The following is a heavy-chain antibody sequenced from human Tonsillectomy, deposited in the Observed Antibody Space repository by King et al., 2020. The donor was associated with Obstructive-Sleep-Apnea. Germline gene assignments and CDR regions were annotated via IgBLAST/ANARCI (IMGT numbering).Heavy chain of an antibody. D-gene: IGHD3-10*01. CDR3: ARVVLPADPFGELLSPFDY. CDR1: GGSISGDYY. V-gene: IGHV4-30-4*01. CDR2: IHYSGST. Sequence: QLQESGPGLVKPSQTLSLTCTVSGGSISGDYYWSWIRQPPGKGLEWIGYIHYSGSTYYNPSLKSRVTISVDTSKNQFSLKLSSVTAADTAVYYFARVVLPADPFGELLSPFDYWGQGTLVTVSS. J-gene: IGHJ4*02.